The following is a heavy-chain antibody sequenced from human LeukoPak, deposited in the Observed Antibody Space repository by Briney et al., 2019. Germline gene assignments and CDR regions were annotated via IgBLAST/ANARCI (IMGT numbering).Heavy chain of an antibody. CDR2: VDPEDGET. CDR3: ATTQYQLLEGGFDY. J-gene: IGHJ4*02. CDR1: GYTFTDYD. Sequence: GASVKVSCKASGYTFTDYDMHWVKQAPGKGLEWMGRVDPEDGETISAEKFQDRVTITADTSTDTAYMELSSLRSEDTAVYYCATTQYQLLEGGFDYWGQGTLVTVSS. V-gene: IGHV1-69-2*01. D-gene: IGHD2-2*01.